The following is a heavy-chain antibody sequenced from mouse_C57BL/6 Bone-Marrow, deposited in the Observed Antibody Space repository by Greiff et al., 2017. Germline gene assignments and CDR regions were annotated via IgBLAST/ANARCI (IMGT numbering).Heavy chain of an antibody. CDR2: IDPENGDT. J-gene: IGHJ1*03. D-gene: IGHD1-3*01. V-gene: IGHV14-4*01. Sequence: VQLQQSGAELVRPGASVKLSCTASGFNFKDDYMHWVKQRPEQGLEWIGWIDPENGDTEYAAKFQGKATITAATSSTTAYLQLSSLTSEDAAVYYCTTGNGSSYWNFDDWGKGTTVTVSA. CDR3: TTGNGSSYWNFDD. CDR1: GFNFKDDY.